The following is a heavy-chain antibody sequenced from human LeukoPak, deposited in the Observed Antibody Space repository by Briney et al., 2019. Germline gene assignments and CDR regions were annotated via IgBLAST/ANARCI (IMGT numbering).Heavy chain of an antibody. V-gene: IGHV3-48*01. D-gene: IGHD3-22*01. Sequence: PGGSLRLSCAASGFTFSTYSMNWVRQAPGKGLEWVSYISKSSSPIYYADSVKGRFTISRDNAKNSLYLQMNSLRAEDTAVYYCASGGYYYVDYWGQGTLATVSS. J-gene: IGHJ4*02. CDR3: ASGGYYYVDY. CDR2: ISKSSSPI. CDR1: GFTFSTYS.